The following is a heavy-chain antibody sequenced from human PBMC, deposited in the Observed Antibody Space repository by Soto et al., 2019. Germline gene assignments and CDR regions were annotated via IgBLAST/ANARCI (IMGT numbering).Heavy chain of an antibody. J-gene: IGHJ6*02. CDR3: AREKSMGTGYSSSWYGSRSYYYGMDV. D-gene: IGHD6-13*01. CDR1: GGSFSGYY. CDR2: INHSGST. V-gene: IGHV4-34*01. Sequence: SETLSLTCAVYGGSFSGYYWSWIRQPPGKGLEWIGEINHSGSTNYNPSLKSRVTISVDTSKNQFSLKLSSVTAADTAVYYCAREKSMGTGYSSSWYGSRSYYYGMDVWGQGTTVTVSS.